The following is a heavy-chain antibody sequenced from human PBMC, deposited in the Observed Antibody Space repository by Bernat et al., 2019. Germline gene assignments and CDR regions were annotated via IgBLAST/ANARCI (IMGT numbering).Heavy chain of an antibody. CDR3: ARDRGGCLGY. CDR2: IYSGGST. D-gene: IGHD2-15*01. Sequence: EVQLVESGGGLIQPGGSLRLSCAASGFTVTNNYMSWVRQAPGKGLEWLSVIYSGGSTYYADSVKGQFTISRDSSKNTLYLQMNSLRVDDTAVYYCARDRGGCLGYWGQGTLVTVSS. V-gene: IGHV3-53*01. CDR1: GFTVTNNY. J-gene: IGHJ4*02.